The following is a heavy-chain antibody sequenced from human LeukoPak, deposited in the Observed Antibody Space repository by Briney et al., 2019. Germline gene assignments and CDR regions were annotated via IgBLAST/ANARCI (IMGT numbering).Heavy chain of an antibody. Sequence: KAAETLSLTCTVSGGSISSYYWTWIRQPAGKGLEWIGRIYTSGNTGYNPSLKSRVTMSVDTSKNQFSLNLSSVTAADTAVYDCARVDLRAAFFDYWGQGTLVTVSS. CDR2: IYTSGNT. CDR1: GGSISSYY. V-gene: IGHV4-4*07. J-gene: IGHJ4*02. D-gene: IGHD2-15*01. CDR3: ARVDLRAAFFDY.